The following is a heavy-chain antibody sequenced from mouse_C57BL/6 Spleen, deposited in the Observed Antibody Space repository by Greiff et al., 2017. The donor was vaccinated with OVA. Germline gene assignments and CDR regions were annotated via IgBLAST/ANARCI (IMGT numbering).Heavy chain of an antibody. CDR1: GYTFTSYT. J-gene: IGHJ2*01. CDR3: ARSGSNYVDDYYFDY. D-gene: IGHD2-5*01. V-gene: IGHV1-4*01. CDR2: INPSSGYT. Sequence: QVQLQQSGAELARPGASVKMSCKASGYTFTSYTMHWVKPRPGQGLAWIGYINPSSGYTKYNQKFKDKATLTADKSSSTAYMQLSSLTSEDSAFYYCARSGSNYVDDYYFDYWGQGTTLTVSA.